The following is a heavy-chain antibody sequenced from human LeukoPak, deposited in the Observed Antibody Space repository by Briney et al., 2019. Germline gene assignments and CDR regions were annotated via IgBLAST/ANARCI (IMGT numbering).Heavy chain of an antibody. CDR2: IIPIFGTA. D-gene: IGHD1-26*01. V-gene: IGHV1-69*05. CDR1: GGTFSSYA. J-gene: IGHJ4*02. Sequence: SVKVSCKASGGTFSSYAISWVRQAPGQGLEWMGRIIPIFGTANYAQKFQGRVTVTTDESTSTAYMELSSLRSEDTAVYYCARGGPVGAYFDYWGQGTLVTVSS. CDR3: ARGGPVGAYFDY.